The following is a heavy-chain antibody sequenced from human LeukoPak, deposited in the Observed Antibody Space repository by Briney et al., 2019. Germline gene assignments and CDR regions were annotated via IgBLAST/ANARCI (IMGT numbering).Heavy chain of an antibody. Sequence: PSETLSLTCTVSGGSISSYYWNWIRQPPGKGLEWIGYIYYSGSTNYNPSLKSRVTISVDTSKNQFSLKLSSVTATDTAVYYCARGADSSGYYSIFYFDYWGQGTLVTVSS. J-gene: IGHJ4*02. CDR2: IYYSGST. CDR1: GGSISSYY. D-gene: IGHD3-22*01. CDR3: ARGADSSGYYSIFYFDY. V-gene: IGHV4-59*01.